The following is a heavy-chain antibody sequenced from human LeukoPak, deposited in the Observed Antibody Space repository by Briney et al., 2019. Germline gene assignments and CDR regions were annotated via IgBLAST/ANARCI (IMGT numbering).Heavy chain of an antibody. J-gene: IGHJ4*02. V-gene: IGHV4-39*01. D-gene: IGHD3-3*01. CDR3: ARQRTYYDFWSGYYPSTDFDY. Sequence: PSETLSLTCTVSGGSISSSSYYWGWIRQPPGKGLEWIGSIYYSGSTYYNPSLKSRVTIPVGTSKNQFSLKLSSVTAADTAVYYCARQRTYYDFWSGYYPSTDFDYWGQGTLVTVSS. CDR2: IYYSGST. CDR1: GGSISSSSYY.